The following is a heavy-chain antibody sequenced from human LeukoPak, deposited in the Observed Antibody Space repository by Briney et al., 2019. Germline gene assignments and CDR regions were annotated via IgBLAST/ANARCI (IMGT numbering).Heavy chain of an antibody. D-gene: IGHD6-6*01. V-gene: IGHV4-39*02. CDR2: IYYSGST. CDR3: AREHRSSKYFDS. Sequence: SETLSLTCTVSGGSISSSSYYWGWIRQPPGKGLEWIGSIYYSGSTYYNPSLKSRVTISVDTSKNEFSLKMNSVTAADTAVYYCAREHRSSKYFDSWGQGALMIVSS. CDR1: GGSISSSSYY. J-gene: IGHJ4*02.